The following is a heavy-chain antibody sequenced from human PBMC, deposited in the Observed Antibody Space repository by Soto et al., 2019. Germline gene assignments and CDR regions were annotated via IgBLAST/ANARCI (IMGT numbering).Heavy chain of an antibody. V-gene: IGHV4-31*03. CDR3: ARIEGYSGSADYYFDY. CDR2: IYYSGST. J-gene: IGHJ4*02. Sequence: QVQLQESGPGLVKPSQTLSLTCTVSGGSISSGGYYWSWIRQHPGKGLAWIGYIYYSGSTYYNPSLKSRVTISVDTSKNQFSLKLSSVTAADTAVYYCARIEGYSGSADYYFDYWGQGTLVTVSS. D-gene: IGHD1-26*01. CDR1: GGSISSGGYY.